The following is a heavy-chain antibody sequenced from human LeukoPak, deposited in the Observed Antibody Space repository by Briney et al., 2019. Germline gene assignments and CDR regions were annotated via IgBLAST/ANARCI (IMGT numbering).Heavy chain of an antibody. D-gene: IGHD5-12*01. V-gene: IGHV3-30-3*01. J-gene: IGHJ4*02. CDR3: AKDLGYSGYEVVIY. Sequence: GGSLRLSCAASGFTFSSYAMHWVRQAPGKGLEWVAVISYDGSNKYYADSVKGRFTISRDNSKNTLYLQMNSLRAEDTAVYYCAKDLGYSGYEVVIYWGQGTLVTVSS. CDR1: GFTFSSYA. CDR2: ISYDGSNK.